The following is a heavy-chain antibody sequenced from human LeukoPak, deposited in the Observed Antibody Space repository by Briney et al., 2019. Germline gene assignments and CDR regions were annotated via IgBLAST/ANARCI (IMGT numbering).Heavy chain of an antibody. CDR2: ISSSSSYM. CDR1: GFTFSTYT. D-gene: IGHD3-10*01. Sequence: GGSLRLSCAASGFTFSTYTMNWVRQAPGKGLEWVSSISSSSSYMYYADPVKGRFTISRDNAKNSLYLQMNSLRAEDTAVYYCARASDTLRGIMSYFDYWGQGTLVTVSS. CDR3: ARASDTLRGIMSYFDY. J-gene: IGHJ4*02. V-gene: IGHV3-21*06.